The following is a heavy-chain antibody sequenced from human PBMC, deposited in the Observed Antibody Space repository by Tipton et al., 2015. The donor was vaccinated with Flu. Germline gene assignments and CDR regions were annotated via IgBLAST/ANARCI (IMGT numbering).Heavy chain of an antibody. Sequence: TLSLTCAVYGGSFSGYYWSWIRQPAGKGLEWIGRIYTSGSTNYNPSLKSRVTMSVDTSKNQFSLKLSSVTAADTAVYYCARDRVLLGTAYYYYYMDVWGKGTTVTVSS. D-gene: IGHD2/OR15-2a*01. CDR3: ARDRVLLGTAYYYYYMDV. V-gene: IGHV4-4*07. CDR2: IYTSGST. J-gene: IGHJ6*03. CDR1: GGSFSGYY.